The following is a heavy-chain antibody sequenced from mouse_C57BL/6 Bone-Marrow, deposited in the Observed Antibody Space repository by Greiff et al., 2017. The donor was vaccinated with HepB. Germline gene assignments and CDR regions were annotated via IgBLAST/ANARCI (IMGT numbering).Heavy chain of an antibody. CDR3: ARSTMITTRDMDY. Sequence: VQLVESGPGLVAPSQSLSITCTVSGFSLTSYGVDWVRQSPGKGLEWLGVIWGVGSTNYNSALKSRMSISKDNSKSQVFLKMNSLQTDDTAMYYCARSTMITTRDMDYWGQGTSVTVSS. D-gene: IGHD2-4*01. J-gene: IGHJ4*01. CDR1: GFSLTSYG. V-gene: IGHV2-6*01. CDR2: IWGVGST.